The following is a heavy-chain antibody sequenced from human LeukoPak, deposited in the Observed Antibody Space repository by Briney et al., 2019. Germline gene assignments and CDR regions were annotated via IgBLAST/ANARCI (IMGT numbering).Heavy chain of an antibody. J-gene: IGHJ4*02. V-gene: IGHV4-61*01. Sequence: PSETLSLTCTVSGGSVSSGSYYWSWIRQPPGKGLEWIGYIYYSGSTNYNPSLKSRVTISVDTSKNQFSLKLSSVTAADTAVYYCARVIGYSGCDAFDYWGQGTLVTVSS. CDR3: ARVIGYSGCDAFDY. CDR2: IYYSGST. CDR1: GGSVSSGSYY. D-gene: IGHD5-12*01.